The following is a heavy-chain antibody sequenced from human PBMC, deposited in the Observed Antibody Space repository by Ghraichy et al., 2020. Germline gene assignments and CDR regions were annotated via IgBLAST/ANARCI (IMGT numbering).Heavy chain of an antibody. V-gene: IGHV1-2*07. Sequence: ASVKVSCKASGYTFTGYYMHWVRQAPGQGLEWMGWINPNSGGTNYAHKFQGRVTMTRDTSIRTAYMELSRLRSDDTAVYYCARNWVNYGSGANFDYWGQGTLVTVSS. D-gene: IGHD3-10*01. J-gene: IGHJ4*02. CDR3: ARNWVNYGSGANFDY. CDR1: GYTFTGYY. CDR2: INPNSGGT.